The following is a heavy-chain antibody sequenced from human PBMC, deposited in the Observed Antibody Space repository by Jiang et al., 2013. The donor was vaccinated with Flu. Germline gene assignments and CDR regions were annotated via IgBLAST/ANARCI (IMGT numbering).Heavy chain of an antibody. CDR3: AKGDYSSGWRYLDY. CDR2: ISWNSGSI. CDR1: GFTFSGSA. V-gene: IGHV3-9*01. D-gene: IGHD6-19*01. Sequence: VQLVESGGGLVQPGGSLKLSCAASGFTFSGSAMHWVRQAPGKGLEWVSGISWNSGSIGYADSVKGRFTISRDNAKNSLYLQMNSLRAEDTALYFCAKGDYSSGWRYLDYWGQGTLVTVSS. J-gene: IGHJ4*02.